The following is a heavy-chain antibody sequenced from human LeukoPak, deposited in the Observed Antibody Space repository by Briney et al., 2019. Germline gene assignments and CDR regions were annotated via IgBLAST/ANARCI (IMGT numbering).Heavy chain of an antibody. D-gene: IGHD4-23*01. CDR3: TDAVAG. V-gene: IGHV3-53*05. CDR1: GFSVGSNY. Sequence: GGSLRLSCAASGFSVGSNYVTWVRQPPGKGLEWVSVIYTDGSTYYADSVRGRFIISGDSSKNTLYLQMNSLRAEDTAVCYCTDAVAGWGQGTLVTVSS. CDR2: IYTDGST. J-gene: IGHJ4*02.